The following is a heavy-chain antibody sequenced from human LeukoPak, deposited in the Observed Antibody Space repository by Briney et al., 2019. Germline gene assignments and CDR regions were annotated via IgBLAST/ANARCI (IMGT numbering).Heavy chain of an antibody. J-gene: IGHJ4*02. Sequence: PGGSLRLSCTASGFTFSSYWMSWVRQTPGKGLEWVANIKQDGSEKYYVDPVKGRFTISRDNAKNSLYLQMNSLRAEDTAVFYCARGMSTGEYWGQGTLVTVSS. CDR3: ARGMSTGEY. CDR2: IKQDGSEK. D-gene: IGHD3-16*01. CDR1: GFTFSSYW. V-gene: IGHV3-7*04.